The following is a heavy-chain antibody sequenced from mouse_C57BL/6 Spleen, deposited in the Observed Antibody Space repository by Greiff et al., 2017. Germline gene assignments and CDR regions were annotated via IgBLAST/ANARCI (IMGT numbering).Heavy chain of an antibody. CDR3: AMNWDGFAY. Sequence: VQLKQSGPELVKPGASVKIPCKASGYTFTDYNMDWVKQSHGKSLEWIGDINPNNGGTIYNQKFKGKATLTVDKSSSTAYMELRSLTSEDTAVYYCAMNWDGFAYWGQGTLVTVSA. D-gene: IGHD4-1*01. CDR1: GYTFTDYN. CDR2: INPNNGGT. V-gene: IGHV1-18*01. J-gene: IGHJ3*01.